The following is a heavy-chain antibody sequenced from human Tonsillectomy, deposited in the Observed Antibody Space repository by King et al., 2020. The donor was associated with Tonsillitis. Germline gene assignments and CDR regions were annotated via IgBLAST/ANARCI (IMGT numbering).Heavy chain of an antibody. Sequence: VQLVESGGGLVQPGGSLRLSCAVSGFTFSTYALSWVRRAPGRGLEGVSTISGGGGGRYYADSGKGRFTMSRDKSKNTLYLEMNSLRDEDTAVDYCAGMLTRRYYYFFYMDVWGKGTTVTVSS. D-gene: IGHD4/OR15-4a*01. CDR2: ISGGGGGR. J-gene: IGHJ6*03. V-gene: IGHV3-23*04. CDR1: GFTFSTYA. CDR3: AGMLTRRYYYFFYMDV.